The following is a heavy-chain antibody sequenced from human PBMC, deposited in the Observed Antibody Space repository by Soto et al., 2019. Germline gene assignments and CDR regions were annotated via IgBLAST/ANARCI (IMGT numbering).Heavy chain of an antibody. CDR2: IYYSGST. J-gene: IGHJ6*02. D-gene: IGHD6-13*01. CDR1: GGSISSYY. CDR3: ARDRDSGSWYGDYYGMDV. V-gene: IGHV4-59*01. Sequence: PSETLSLTCTVSGGSISSYYWSWIRQPPGKGLEWIGYIYYSGSTNYNPSLKSRVTISVDTSKNQFSLKLSSVTAADTAVYYCARDRDSGSWYGDYYGMDVWGQGTTVTVSS.